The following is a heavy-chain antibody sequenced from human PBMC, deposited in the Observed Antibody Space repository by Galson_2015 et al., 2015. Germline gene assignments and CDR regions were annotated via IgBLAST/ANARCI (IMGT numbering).Heavy chain of an antibody. CDR3: ARPGTYYYGMDV. D-gene: IGHD1-26*01. V-gene: IGHV1-24*01. Sequence: SVKVSCKVSGYTLTELSMHWVRQAPGKGLEWMGGFDPEDGETIYAQKFQGRVTMTEDTSTDTAYMELSSLRSEDTAVYYCARPGTYYYGMDVWGQGTTVTVSS. J-gene: IGHJ6*02. CDR1: GYTLTELS. CDR2: FDPEDGET.